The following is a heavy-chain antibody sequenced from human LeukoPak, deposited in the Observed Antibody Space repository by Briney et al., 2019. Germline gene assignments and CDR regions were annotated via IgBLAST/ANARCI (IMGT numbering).Heavy chain of an antibody. J-gene: IGHJ3*02. V-gene: IGHV1-8*01. D-gene: IGHD3-22*01. CDR2: LNPNSGNT. Sequence: ASVKVSCKASGYSFTSYDINWVRQATGQGLEWVGWLNPNSGNTGYAQQFQGRVTITRNPSVTTAYMELSSLRSEDTAMYYCARGASSYYDSNGYYPYHDAFDIWGQGTMVTVSS. CDR3: ARGASSYYDSNGYYPYHDAFDI. CDR1: GYSFTSYD.